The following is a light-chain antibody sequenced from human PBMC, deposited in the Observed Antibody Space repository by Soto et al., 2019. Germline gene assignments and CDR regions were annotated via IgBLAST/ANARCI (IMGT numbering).Light chain of an antibody. V-gene: IGKV3-11*01. CDR1: ESVSTF. CDR3: QQRSNWLT. Sequence: LSQSPATLSLSTGERATLSCRASESVSTFLAWYQQKPGQAPRLLIYEASSRATGIPARFSGGGSGTVFTLTISRLEPEDFAVYYCQQRSNWLTFRGGTKV. J-gene: IGKJ4*01. CDR2: EAS.